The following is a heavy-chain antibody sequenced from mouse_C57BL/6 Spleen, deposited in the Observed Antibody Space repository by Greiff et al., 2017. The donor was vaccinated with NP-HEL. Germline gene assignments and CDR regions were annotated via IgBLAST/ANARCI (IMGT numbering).Heavy chain of an antibody. CDR1: GYTFTSYW. V-gene: IGHV1-52*01. J-gene: IGHJ2*01. CDR3: ARSRDSSGYLDY. CDR2: IDPSDSET. D-gene: IGHD3-2*02. Sequence: QVHVKQSGAELVRPGSSVKLSCKASGYTFTSYWMHWVKQRPIQGLEWIGNIDPSDSETHYNQKFKDKATLTVDKSSSTAYMQLSSLTSEDSAVYYCARSRDSSGYLDYWGQGTTLTVSS.